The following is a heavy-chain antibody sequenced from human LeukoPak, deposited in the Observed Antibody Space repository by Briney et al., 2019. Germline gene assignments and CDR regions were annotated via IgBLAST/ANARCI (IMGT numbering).Heavy chain of an antibody. CDR3: ARAQGYGDCDY. CDR1: GYTFTDYY. CDR2: INPSGGNT. Sequence: GASVKVSCKASGYTFTDYYIHWVRQAPGQGLEWMGIINPSGGNTKYAQKFQARVTMTRDTSTSTVYMELSSLRSEDTAVYYCARAQGYGDCDYWVQGTLVTVSS. D-gene: IGHD4-17*01. J-gene: IGHJ4*02. V-gene: IGHV1-46*01.